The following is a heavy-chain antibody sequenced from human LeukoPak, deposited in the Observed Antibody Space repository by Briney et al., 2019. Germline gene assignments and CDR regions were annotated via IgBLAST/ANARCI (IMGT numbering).Heavy chain of an antibody. Sequence: GGSLRLSCAASGFTFDDYAMHWVRQAPGKGLEWVSSISWNSGSIGYADSVKGRFTISRDNAKNSLYLQMNSLRAEDTAVFYCAREVDYYDSSGYYPTHSDYWGQGTLVTVSS. CDR2: ISWNSGSI. CDR3: AREVDYYDSSGYYPTHSDY. V-gene: IGHV3-9*01. CDR1: GFTFDDYA. D-gene: IGHD3-22*01. J-gene: IGHJ4*02.